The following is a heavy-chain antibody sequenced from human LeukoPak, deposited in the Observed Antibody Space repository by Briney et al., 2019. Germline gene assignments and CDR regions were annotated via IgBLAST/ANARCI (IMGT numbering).Heavy chain of an antibody. J-gene: IGHJ4*02. V-gene: IGHV1-69*05. CDR2: IIPIFGTA. CDR3: ARDLGSSSWYDYYFDY. CDR1: GGTFSSYA. Sequence: ASVKVSCKASGGTFSSYAISWVRQAPGQGLEWMGRIIPIFGTANYAQKFQGRVTITTDESTSTAYVELSSLRSEDTAVYYCARDLGSSSWYDYYFDYWGQGTLVTVSS. D-gene: IGHD6-13*01.